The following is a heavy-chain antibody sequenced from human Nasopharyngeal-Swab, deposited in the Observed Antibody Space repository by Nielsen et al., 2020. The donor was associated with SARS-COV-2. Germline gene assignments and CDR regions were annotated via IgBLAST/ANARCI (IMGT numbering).Heavy chain of an antibody. V-gene: IGHV1-18*01. CDR3: ARGVGYCSCGPCSSPYGMDV. J-gene: IGHJ6*02. CDR2: ISAYNGNT. Sequence: ASVTVSCKASGYTFPSYCINWVRQAPGQGLEWMGWISAYNGNTNYAQKFQGRRTMTTDTSTSTADMELRSLRSDETAVYYCARGVGYCSCGPCSSPYGMDVWGQGTTVTVSS. D-gene: IGHD2-15*01. CDR1: GYTFPSYC.